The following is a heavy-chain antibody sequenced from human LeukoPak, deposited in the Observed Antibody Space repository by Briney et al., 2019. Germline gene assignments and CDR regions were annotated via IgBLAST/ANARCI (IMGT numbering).Heavy chain of an antibody. Sequence: PGGSLRLSCAASGFTFDDYGMSWVRQAPGEGLEWVSGINWNGGSTGYADSVKGRFTISRDNAKNSLYLQMNSLRAEDTALYYCAREGSSGSWYYFDYWGQGTLVTVSS. D-gene: IGHD6-19*01. V-gene: IGHV3-20*04. CDR1: GFTFDDYG. J-gene: IGHJ4*02. CDR2: INWNGGST. CDR3: AREGSSGSWYYFDY.